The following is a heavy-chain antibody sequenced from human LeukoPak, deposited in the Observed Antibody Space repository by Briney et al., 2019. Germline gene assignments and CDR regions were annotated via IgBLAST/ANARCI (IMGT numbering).Heavy chain of an antibody. D-gene: IGHD1-14*01. CDR1: GFTFSSYD. CDR3: AKRRGGGLTDFDY. Sequence: PGGSLRLSCAPSGFTFSSYDMSWVRQAPGKGLEWVSGISGSGGSTYYADSVKGRFTISRDNSKSTLYLQMNSLRAEDTAVYYCAKRRGGGLTDFDYWGQGTLVTVSS. J-gene: IGHJ4*02. V-gene: IGHV3-23*01. CDR2: ISGSGGST.